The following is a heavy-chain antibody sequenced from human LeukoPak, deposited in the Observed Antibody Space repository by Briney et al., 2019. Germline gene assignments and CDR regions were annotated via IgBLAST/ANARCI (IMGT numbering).Heavy chain of an antibody. Sequence: PGGSLRLSCAASGFTFSSYEMNWVRQAPGKGLEWVSYISSSGSNIYYADSVKGRFTISRDNAKNSLYLQMNSLRAEDTALYYCAKDGNFWNSNYYYYYMDVWGKGTTVTVSS. J-gene: IGHJ6*03. V-gene: IGHV3-48*03. CDR1: GFTFSSYE. CDR3: AKDGNFWNSNYYYYYMDV. CDR2: ISSSGSNI. D-gene: IGHD3-3*01.